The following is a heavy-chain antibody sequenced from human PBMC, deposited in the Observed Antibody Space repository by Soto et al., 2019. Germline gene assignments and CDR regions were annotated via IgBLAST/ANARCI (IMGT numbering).Heavy chain of an antibody. Sequence: SETLSLTCTVSGGSISSSSYYWGWIRQPPGKGLEWIGSIYYSGSTYYNPSLKSRVTISVDTSKNQFSLKLSSVTAADTAVYYCASTLGYCSSTSCPFDYWGQGTLVTVSS. CDR1: GGSISSSSYY. J-gene: IGHJ4*02. D-gene: IGHD2-2*01. CDR2: IYYSGST. V-gene: IGHV4-39*01. CDR3: ASTLGYCSSTSCPFDY.